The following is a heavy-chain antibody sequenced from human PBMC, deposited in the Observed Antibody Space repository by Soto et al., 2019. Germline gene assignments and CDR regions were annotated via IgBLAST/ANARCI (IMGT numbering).Heavy chain of an antibody. CDR2: IYYNGDT. V-gene: IGHV4-39*01. CDR3: ARRIIDNWNQGHASDF. D-gene: IGHD1-20*01. Sequence: QLQLQESGPGLVKPAETLSLKCAVSGGSVSSGNYLWGWIRQPPGKGLEWIGNIYYNGDTYYSPFLKTRVTMAVDTPQYQFSLRLTSVPAADAAVYYCARRIIDNWNQGHASDFCGQGTLVTVSS. CDR1: GGSVSSGNYL. J-gene: IGHJ3*01.